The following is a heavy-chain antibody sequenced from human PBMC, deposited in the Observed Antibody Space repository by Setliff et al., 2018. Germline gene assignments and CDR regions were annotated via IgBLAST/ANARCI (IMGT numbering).Heavy chain of an antibody. Sequence: PSETLSLTCTVSGGSISNYYWGWIRQPAGKGLEWIGRIYIGGSANYNPSLKSRVTISVDTSKNQFSLKLSSVTAADTAVYYCAREGSYSSGWLSGYFDYWGQGTLVTVSS. J-gene: IGHJ4*02. V-gene: IGHV4-4*07. D-gene: IGHD6-19*01. CDR2: IYIGGSA. CDR1: GGSISNYY. CDR3: AREGSYSSGWLSGYFDY.